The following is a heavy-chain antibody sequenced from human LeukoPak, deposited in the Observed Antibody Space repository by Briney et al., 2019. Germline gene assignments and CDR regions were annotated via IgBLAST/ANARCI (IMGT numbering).Heavy chain of an antibody. Sequence: GGSLRLSCAASGFTFSIYAMSWVRQAPGKGLQWVSSITSSGDGTYYADSVKGRFTISRDNSKNTLYLQMNSLRAEDTAVYYCAKDLVWRGYWGQGTLVTVSS. CDR3: AKDLVWRGY. CDR2: ITSSGDGT. CDR1: GFTFSIYA. D-gene: IGHD2-2*01. V-gene: IGHV3-23*01. J-gene: IGHJ4*02.